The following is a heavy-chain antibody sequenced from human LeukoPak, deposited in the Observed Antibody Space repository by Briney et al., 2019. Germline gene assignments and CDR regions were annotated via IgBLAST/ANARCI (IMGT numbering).Heavy chain of an antibody. Sequence: GGSLRLSCAASGFTFSSCWMTWVRQAPGKGLEWVANIKQGGSEKYYVDSVRGRFTISRDNAKNSLDLQMNSLRAEDTAVYYCARDEWWQFIAVAITSYFDCWGQGTLVTVSS. D-gene: IGHD6-19*01. CDR1: GFTFSSCW. CDR3: ARDEWWQFIAVAITSYFDC. J-gene: IGHJ4*02. CDR2: IKQGGSEK. V-gene: IGHV3-7*01.